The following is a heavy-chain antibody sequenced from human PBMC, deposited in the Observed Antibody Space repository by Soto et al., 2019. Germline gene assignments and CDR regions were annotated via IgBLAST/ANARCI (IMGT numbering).Heavy chain of an antibody. V-gene: IGHV1-69*04. CDR1: GYTFTSYY. CDR2: IIPILGIA. CDR3: ARDMRGYCSSTSCSSRPYFDY. D-gene: IGHD2-2*01. Sequence: GASVKVSCKASGYTFTSYYMHWVRQVPGQGLEWMGRIIPILGIANYAQKFQGRVTITADKSTSTAYMELSSLRSEDTAVYYCARDMRGYCSSTSCSSRPYFDYWGQGTLVTVS. J-gene: IGHJ4*02.